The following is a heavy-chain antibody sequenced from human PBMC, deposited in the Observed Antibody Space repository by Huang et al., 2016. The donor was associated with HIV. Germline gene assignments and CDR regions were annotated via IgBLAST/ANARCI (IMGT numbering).Heavy chain of an antibody. J-gene: IGHJ4*02. CDR1: GFSISSYW. Sequence: EVQLVESGGGLVQPGGSLRLSCAASGFSISSYWMHWVRQAPGKGLVWVAHINSDGGSASNADSGKGRFTNSRDNAKNTLYLQMNSLRAEDTAVYYCARDPRVQSWLNFFDYWGQGTLVSVSS. D-gene: IGHD3-22*01. CDR3: ARDPRVQSWLNFFDY. V-gene: IGHV3-74*01. CDR2: INSDGGSA.